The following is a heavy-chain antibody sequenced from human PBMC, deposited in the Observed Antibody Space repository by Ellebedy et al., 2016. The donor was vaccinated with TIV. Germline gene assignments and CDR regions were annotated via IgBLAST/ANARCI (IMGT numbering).Heavy chain of an antibody. V-gene: IGHV4-59*01. Sequence: MPSETLSLTCTVSGGSISSYYWSWIRQPPGKGLEWIGYIYYSGSTNYNPSLKSRVTISVDTSKNQFSLKLSSVTAADTAVYYCARDRRGGLPGNNWFDPWGQGTLVTVSS. J-gene: IGHJ5*02. CDR1: GGSISSYY. CDR3: ARDRRGGLPGNNWFDP. D-gene: IGHD3-16*01. CDR2: IYYSGST.